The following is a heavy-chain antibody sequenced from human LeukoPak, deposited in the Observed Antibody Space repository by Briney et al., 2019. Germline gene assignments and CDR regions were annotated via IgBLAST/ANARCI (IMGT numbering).Heavy chain of an antibody. D-gene: IGHD3-22*01. Sequence: GGSLRLSCAASGFTFSSYEMNWVRQAPGKGLEWVSYISSSGSTIYYADSVKGRFTISRDNAKNSLYLQMNSLRAEDTAVYYCARDHGCLVVVPPSFDYWGQGTLVTVSS. V-gene: IGHV3-48*03. CDR3: ARDHGCLVVVPPSFDY. CDR1: GFTFSSYE. J-gene: IGHJ4*02. CDR2: ISSSGSTI.